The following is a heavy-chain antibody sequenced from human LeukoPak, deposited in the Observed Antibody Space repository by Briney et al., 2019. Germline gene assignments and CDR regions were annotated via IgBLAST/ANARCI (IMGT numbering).Heavy chain of an antibody. D-gene: IGHD1-26*01. CDR2: IYSDGST. CDR1: GFTFSDYY. J-gene: IGHJ4*02. CDR3: ARIYSGSHYS. V-gene: IGHV3-53*01. Sequence: GRSLRLSCAASGFTFSDYYMSWIRQAPGKGLEWVSIIYSDGSTYYADSVKGRFTISRDTSKNTLFLQMNSLRAEDTAVYYCARIYSGSHYSWGQGTLVTISS.